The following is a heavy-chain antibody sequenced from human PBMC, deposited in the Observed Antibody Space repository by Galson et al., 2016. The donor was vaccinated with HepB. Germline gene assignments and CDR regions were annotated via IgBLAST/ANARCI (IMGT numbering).Heavy chain of an antibody. Sequence: SLRLSCAASEFSFRSYSMNWVRQAPGKGLEWLSSITAGGNTIYYADSVKGRFTISRDNAKSSLYLQMNSLRDDDTAVYFCARAGVAYETSGYFYGQLDCWGQGTLVIVSS. V-gene: IGHV3-48*02. D-gene: IGHD3-22*01. J-gene: IGHJ4*02. CDR1: EFSFRSYS. CDR2: ITAGGNTI. CDR3: ARAGVAYETSGYFYGQLDC.